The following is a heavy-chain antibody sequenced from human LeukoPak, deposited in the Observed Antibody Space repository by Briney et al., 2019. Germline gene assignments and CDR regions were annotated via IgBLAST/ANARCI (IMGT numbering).Heavy chain of an antibody. CDR2: MNPNSGNT. J-gene: IGHJ4*02. Sequence: ASVKVSWKASGYTFTSYDINWVRQATGQGLEWMGWMNPNSGNTGYAQKFQGRVTMTRNTSISTAYMELSSLRSEDTAVYYCARGGIVVVTARPYYFDYWGQGTLVTVSS. CDR3: ARGGIVVVTARPYYFDY. CDR1: GYTFTSYD. D-gene: IGHD2-21*02. V-gene: IGHV1-8*01.